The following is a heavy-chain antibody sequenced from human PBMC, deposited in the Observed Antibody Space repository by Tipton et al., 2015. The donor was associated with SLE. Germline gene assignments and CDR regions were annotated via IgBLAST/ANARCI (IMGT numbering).Heavy chain of an antibody. D-gene: IGHD6-13*01. Sequence: SGFTFSSYAMHWVRQAPGKGLEWVAVISYDGSNKYYADSVKGRFTISRDNSKNTLYLQMNSLRAEDTAVYYCVKGAQQLVHFDYWGQGTLVTVSS. CDR1: GFTFSSYA. J-gene: IGHJ4*02. CDR2: ISYDGSNK. CDR3: VKGAQQLVHFDY. V-gene: IGHV3-30-3*02.